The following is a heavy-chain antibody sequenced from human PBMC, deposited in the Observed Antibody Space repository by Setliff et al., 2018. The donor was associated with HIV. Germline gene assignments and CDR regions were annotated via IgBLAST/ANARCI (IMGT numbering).Heavy chain of an antibody. CDR2: FDPEDDET. D-gene: IGHD3-22*01. CDR1: GYTLTELS. CDR3: ARDEGFDSSGYYLGTFDY. Sequence: ASVKVSCKVSGYTLTELSIHWVRRAPGKGLEWMGGFDPEDDETIYAQKFQGRVTITGDTSASTAYMELSSLRSEDTAVYYCARDEGFDSSGYYLGTFDYWGQGTLVTVSS. V-gene: IGHV1-24*01. J-gene: IGHJ4*02.